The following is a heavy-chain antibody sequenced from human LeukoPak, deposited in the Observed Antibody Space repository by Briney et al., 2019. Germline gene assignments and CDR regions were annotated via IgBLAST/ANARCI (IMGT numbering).Heavy chain of an antibody. J-gene: IGHJ6*02. CDR2: ISWNSGSI. Sequence: GGSLRLSCAASGFTFSSYAMHWVRQAPGKGLEWVSGISWNSGSIGYADSVKGRFTISRDNAKNSLYLQMNSLRAEDTALYYCAKDSSDDYGDFYGMDVWGQGTTVTVSS. D-gene: IGHD4-17*01. CDR3: AKDSSDDYGDFYGMDV. CDR1: GFTFSSYA. V-gene: IGHV3-9*01.